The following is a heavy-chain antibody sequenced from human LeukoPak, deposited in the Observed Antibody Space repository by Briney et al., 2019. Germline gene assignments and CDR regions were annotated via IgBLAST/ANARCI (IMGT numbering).Heavy chain of an antibody. V-gene: IGHV3-23*01. Sequence: GGSLRLSCAASGFTFDDYGMSWVRQAPGKGLEWVSAISGSGGSTYYADSVKGRFTISRDNSKNTLYLQMNSLRAEDTAVYYCGVRVFEGYVAYFDYWGQGTLVTVSS. D-gene: IGHD3-3*01. CDR3: GVRVFEGYVAYFDY. CDR2: ISGSGGST. CDR1: GFTFDDYG. J-gene: IGHJ4*02.